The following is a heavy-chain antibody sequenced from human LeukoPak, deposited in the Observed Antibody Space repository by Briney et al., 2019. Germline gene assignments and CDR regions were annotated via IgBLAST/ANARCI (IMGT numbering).Heavy chain of an antibody. CDR2: INPSVGST. V-gene: IGHV1-46*01. CDR3: GRRNYFDY. Sequence: PSVKVSCKASGYTFTSFYIDCVRQAPGQGLERMGIINPSVGSTSYAQTFQGRVPMTREPSTSTVYMGLSRLRSENTAVNYCGRRNYFDYWGQGTLGNVSS. CDR1: GYTFTSFY. J-gene: IGHJ4*02.